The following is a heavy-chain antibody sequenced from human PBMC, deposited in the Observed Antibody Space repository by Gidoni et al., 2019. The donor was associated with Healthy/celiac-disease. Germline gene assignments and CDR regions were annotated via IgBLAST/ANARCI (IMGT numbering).Heavy chain of an antibody. V-gene: IGHV6-1*01. CDR1: GDNVSSTSDA. Sequence: QVQLQQSGPGLVKPSQTRSRTCAIAGDNVSSTSDAWNWIRQSPSRGLEWLVRTYYRSKWYNDYAVSVKSRLTINPDTSKNQFSLQLNSVTPEDTAVYYCARDQISSSSGYYYFDYWGQGTLVTVSS. CDR3: ARDQISSSSGYYYFDY. D-gene: IGHD3-22*01. J-gene: IGHJ4*02. CDR2: TYYRSKWYN.